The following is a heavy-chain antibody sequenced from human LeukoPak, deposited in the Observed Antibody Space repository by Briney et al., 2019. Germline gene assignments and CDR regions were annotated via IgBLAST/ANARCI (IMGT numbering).Heavy chain of an antibody. CDR1: GFTFSSYA. D-gene: IGHD6-19*01. Sequence: GGSLRLSCVASGFTFSSYAMHWVRQAPGKGLEYVSGISSDGGSTYYADSVKGRFTISRDNSKNTLYLQMGSLRVEDMAVYYCARASSGWYGYWGQGTLVTVSS. V-gene: IGHV3-64*02. CDR3: ARASSGWYGY. CDR2: ISSDGGST. J-gene: IGHJ4*02.